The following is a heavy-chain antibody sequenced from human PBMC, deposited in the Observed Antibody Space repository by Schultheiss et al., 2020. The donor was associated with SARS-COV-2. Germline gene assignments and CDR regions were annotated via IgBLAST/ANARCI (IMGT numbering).Heavy chain of an antibody. Sequence: GGSLRLSCTASGFTFGDYAMSWFRQAPGKGLEWVGFIRSKAYGGTTEYAASVKGRFTISRDDSKSIAYLQMNSLKTEDTAVYYCTRDGGAYSSSPAYYWGQGTLVTVSS. CDR1: GFTFGDYA. V-gene: IGHV3-49*03. CDR2: IRSKAYGGTT. J-gene: IGHJ4*02. D-gene: IGHD6-6*01. CDR3: TRDGGAYSSSPAYY.